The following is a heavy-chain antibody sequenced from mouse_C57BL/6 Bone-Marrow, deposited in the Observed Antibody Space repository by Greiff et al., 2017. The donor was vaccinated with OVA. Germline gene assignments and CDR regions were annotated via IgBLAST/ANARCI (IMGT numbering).Heavy chain of an antibody. CDR2: INPDSSTI. V-gene: IGHV4-1*01. CDR1: GIDFSRYW. Sequence: EVQLVESGGGLVQPGGSLKLSCAASGIDFSRYWMSWVRRAPGKGLEWIGEINPDSSTINYAPSLKDKFIISRDNAKNTRYLQKSKVRTEDTALYYSARQNNSNFYYAMDDWGQGTSVTVSS. J-gene: IGHJ4*01. D-gene: IGHD2-5*01. CDR3: ARQNNSNFYYAMDD.